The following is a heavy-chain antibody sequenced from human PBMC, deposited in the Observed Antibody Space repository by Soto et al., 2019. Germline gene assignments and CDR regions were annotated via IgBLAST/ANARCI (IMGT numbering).Heavy chain of an antibody. D-gene: IGHD3-10*01. V-gene: IGHV3-23*01. CDR3: AKDRGVIAL. J-gene: IGHJ4*02. CDR1: GFTFGSYA. Sequence: EVHLLESGGALVQPGGSLRLSCVDSGFTFGSYAMNWVRQAPGKGLEWVSAISGRGDTTYYADSVKGRFTISRDNSQNMLFRQMNSLRAEDTAVYYCAKDRGVIALWGQGTLVTVSS. CDR2: ISGRGDTT.